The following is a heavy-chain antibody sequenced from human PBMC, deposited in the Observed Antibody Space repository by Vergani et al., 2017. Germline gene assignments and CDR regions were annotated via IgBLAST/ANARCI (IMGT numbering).Heavy chain of an antibody. CDR1: GYSFTRYD. V-gene: IGHV1-8*01. J-gene: IGHJ3*02. CDR2: MTPNSGNT. Sequence: QVQLEQSGAEMMRPGASVKVSCKPSGYSFTRYDIYWVRQATGQGLEWRGWMTPNSGNTGYAQKFQGRVTMTRNTSISTAYMELSSIRSEDTAIYYCARSSQRGEFEGLDIWGKGTMVTVSS. CDR3: ARSSQRGEFEGLDI. D-gene: IGHD4-17*01.